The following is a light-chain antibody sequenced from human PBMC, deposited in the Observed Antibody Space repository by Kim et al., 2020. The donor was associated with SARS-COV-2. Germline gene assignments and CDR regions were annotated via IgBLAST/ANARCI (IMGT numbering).Light chain of an antibody. V-gene: IGLV3-1*01. J-gene: IGLJ2*01. CDR2: QDS. CDR1: KLGAKY. Sequence: SSELTQPPSVSVSPGQTASITCSGDKLGAKYACWYHKKPGQSPVLVTYQDSKRPSGIPERSLGPNPGNTAPLTISGTQAMDEGAFYCQAWDSRTAIFGGG. CDR3: QAWDSRTAI.